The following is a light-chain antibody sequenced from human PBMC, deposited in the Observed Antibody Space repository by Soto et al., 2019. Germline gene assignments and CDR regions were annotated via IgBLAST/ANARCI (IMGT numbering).Light chain of an antibody. J-gene: IGKJ1*01. V-gene: IGKV1-33*01. CDR2: DAS. CDR3: QQYDNLPT. CDR1: QDISNY. Sequence: DIQMTQSPSSLSASVGDRVTITCQASQDISNYLNWYQQKPGKAPKLLIYDASNLETGVPSRFSGSGSGTDFTFTISSLQPEDIATYYCQQYDNLPTFGQVTKVEIK.